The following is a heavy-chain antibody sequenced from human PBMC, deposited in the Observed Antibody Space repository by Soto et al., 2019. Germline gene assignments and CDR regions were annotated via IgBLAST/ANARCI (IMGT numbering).Heavy chain of an antibody. Sequence: QVQLVQSGAEVKKPGSSVKVSCKASGGTFSSYAISWVRQAPGQGLEWMGGIIPIFGTANYAQKFRGRVTITADESTSTAYMELSSLRSEDTAVYYCAREPQTTYYDYVWGSLKGYYGMDVWGQGTTVTVSS. CDR1: GGTFSSYA. CDR3: AREPQTTYYDYVWGSLKGYYGMDV. CDR2: IIPIFGTA. D-gene: IGHD3-16*01. J-gene: IGHJ6*02. V-gene: IGHV1-69*01.